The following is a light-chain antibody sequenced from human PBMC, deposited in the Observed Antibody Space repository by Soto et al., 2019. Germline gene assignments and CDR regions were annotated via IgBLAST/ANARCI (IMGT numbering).Light chain of an antibody. CDR2: DVT. CDR1: SSDVGGYKY. V-gene: IGLV2-14*01. J-gene: IGLJ2*01. CDR3: SSYTSSGTLVV. Sequence: QSALTQPASVSGSPGQSITISCTGTSSDVGGYKYVSWYQQHPGTAPKLMIYDVTNRPSGVSNRFSGSKSGNTASLTISGLQADDEADYYCSSYTSSGTLVVFGGGTKLTVL.